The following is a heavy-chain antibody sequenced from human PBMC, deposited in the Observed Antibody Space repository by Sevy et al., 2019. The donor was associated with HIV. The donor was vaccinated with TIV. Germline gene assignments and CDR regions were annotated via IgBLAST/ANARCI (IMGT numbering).Heavy chain of an antibody. V-gene: IGHV3-23*01. CDR3: AREGCTKPHDY. CDR1: GFTFSKYS. CDR2: LSFGCGEI. J-gene: IGHJ4*02. D-gene: IGHD2-8*01. Sequence: GGSLRLSCAASGFTFSKYSMSWVRQPPGKGLEWVSTLSFGCGEINYADSVKGRFTISRDNSKSSVHLQMNNLRPEDTAVYYCAREGCTKPHDYWGQGTLVIVSS.